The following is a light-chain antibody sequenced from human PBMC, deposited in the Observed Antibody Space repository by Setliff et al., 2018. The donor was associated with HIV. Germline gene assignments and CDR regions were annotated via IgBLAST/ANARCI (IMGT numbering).Light chain of an antibody. CDR1: NIGSKS. CDR3: QSYDSSLSGHYV. Sequence: SYELTQPPSVSVAPGKTARITCGVNNIGSKSVHWYQQKPGQAPVLVVYDNSDRPSGVPDRFSGSKSGTSASLAITGLQAEDEADYYCQSYDSSLSGHYVFGTGTKVTVL. J-gene: IGLJ1*01. V-gene: IGLV3-21*01. CDR2: DNS.